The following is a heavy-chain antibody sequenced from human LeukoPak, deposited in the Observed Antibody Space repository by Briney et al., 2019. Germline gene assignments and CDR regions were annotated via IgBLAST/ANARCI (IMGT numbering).Heavy chain of an antibody. CDR3: ARDLGRHDYGDYGAY. Sequence: GGSLRLSCAASGFTFSSYEMNWVRRAPGKGLEWVSYISSSGSTIYYADSVKGRFTISRDNAKNSLYLQMNSLRAEDTAVYYCARDLGRHDYGDYGAYWGQGTLVTVSS. J-gene: IGHJ4*02. CDR1: GFTFSSYE. D-gene: IGHD4-17*01. V-gene: IGHV3-48*03. CDR2: ISSSGSTI.